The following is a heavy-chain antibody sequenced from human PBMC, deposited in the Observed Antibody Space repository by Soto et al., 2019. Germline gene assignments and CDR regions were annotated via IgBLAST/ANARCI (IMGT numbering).Heavy chain of an antibody. CDR3: ARGGHPYYESSGYRYYYYGMDV. CDR2: ISAYNGNT. CDR1: GYTFTSYG. Sequence: QVQLVQSGAEVKKPGASVKVSCKASGYTFTSYGISWVRQAPGQGREWMGWISAYNGNTNYAQKLQGRVTMTTDTSKSPAYMALRSVRADDTAVYSRARGGHPYYESSGYRYYYYGMDVWGQGTTVTVSS. J-gene: IGHJ6*02. V-gene: IGHV1-18*01. D-gene: IGHD3-22*01.